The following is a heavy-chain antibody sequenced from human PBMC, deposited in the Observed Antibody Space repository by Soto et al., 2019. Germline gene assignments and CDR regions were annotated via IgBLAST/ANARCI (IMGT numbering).Heavy chain of an antibody. J-gene: IGHJ6*01. CDR3: GSAVAAAGTPLYFYGLEA. D-gene: IGHD6-25*01. CDR1: EFTFRSYW. CDR2: IDSDGTSA. V-gene: IGHV3-74*01. Sequence: EVQLVESGGGLVQPGGSLTLSCAASEFTFRSYWMHWVRQVPGKGLVWVSRIDSDGTSAYYAVSVEVRLTISRDNAKSMVYLQMTSPRTQDTRVNYCGSAVAAAGTPLYFYGLEAWGQGTTVTVSS.